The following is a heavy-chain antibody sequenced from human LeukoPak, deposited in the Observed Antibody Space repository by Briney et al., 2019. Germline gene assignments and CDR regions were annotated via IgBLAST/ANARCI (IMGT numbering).Heavy chain of an antibody. CDR3: ARGRITIFGVLIPHFDN. CDR1: RGSISSYY. V-gene: IGHV4-59*01. Sequence: SETLSLTCTISRGSISSYYWSWIRQSPGKGLEWIASIDNSGNTNSYHSLKSRVTMSVDTSKNQFSLRLSSLIGADTAVYYCARGRITIFGVLIPHFDNWGQGTLVTVPS. J-gene: IGHJ4*02. D-gene: IGHD3-3*01. CDR2: IDNSGNT.